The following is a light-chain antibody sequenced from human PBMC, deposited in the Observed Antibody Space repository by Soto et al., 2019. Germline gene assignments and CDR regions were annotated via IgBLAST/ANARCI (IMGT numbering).Light chain of an antibody. CDR3: QQYGSSRT. CDR2: GAC. CDR1: QSVSSSY. J-gene: IGKJ1*01. V-gene: IGKV3-20*01. Sequence: EIVLTQSPGTLSLSPGERATLSCRASQSVSSSYLAWYQQKPGQAPRLLIYGACSRASGITDRFSGSESGTNFTLIISRLEPEDFAVYYCQQYGSSRTFGQGTKVEIK.